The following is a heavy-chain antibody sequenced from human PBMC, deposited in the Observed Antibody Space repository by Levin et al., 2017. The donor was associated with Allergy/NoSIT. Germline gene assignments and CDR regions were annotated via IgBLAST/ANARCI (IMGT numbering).Heavy chain of an antibody. CDR2: INPSGGST. CDR1: GYTFTSYY. Sequence: ASVKVSCKASGYTFTSYYMHWVRQAPGQGLEWMGIINPSGGSTSYAQKFQGRVTMTRDTSTSTVYMELSSLRSEDTAVYYCARGEVGYYYDSSGYCDYWGQGTLVTVSS. V-gene: IGHV1-46*01. CDR3: ARGEVGYYYDSSGYCDY. D-gene: IGHD3-22*01. J-gene: IGHJ4*02.